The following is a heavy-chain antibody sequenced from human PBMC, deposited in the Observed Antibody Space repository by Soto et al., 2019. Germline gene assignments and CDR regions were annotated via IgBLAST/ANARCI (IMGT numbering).Heavy chain of an antibody. J-gene: IGHJ4*02. CDR3: ARGRGNDNIRY. D-gene: IGHD1-1*01. CDR1: GGTFSSYS. V-gene: IGHV1-69*13. Sequence: ASVKVSCKAAGGTFSSYSISWVRQAPGQGLEWMGGIIPIFGTANYAQKFQGRVTITADESTSTAYMELSSLRSEDTAVYYCARGRGNDNIRYWGQGTLVTVSS. CDR2: IIPIFGTA.